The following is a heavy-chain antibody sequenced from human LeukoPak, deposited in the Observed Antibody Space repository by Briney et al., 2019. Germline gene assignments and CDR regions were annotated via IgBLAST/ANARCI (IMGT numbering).Heavy chain of an antibody. CDR3: ARATPIAPDY. J-gene: IGHJ4*02. V-gene: IGHV4-61*01. CDR1: GGSVSSGSYY. D-gene: IGHD6-13*01. Sequence: SETLSLTCTVSGGSVSSGSYYWSWIRQPPGKGLEWIGYIYYSGSTNYNPSLKSRVTISVDTSKNLFSLKLSSVTAADTAVYFCARATPIAPDYWGQGTLVTVSS. CDR2: IYYSGST.